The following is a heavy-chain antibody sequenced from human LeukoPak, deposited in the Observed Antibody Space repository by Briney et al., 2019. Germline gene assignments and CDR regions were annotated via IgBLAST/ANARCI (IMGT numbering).Heavy chain of an antibody. CDR1: GYTFTGYY. V-gene: IGHV1-2*02. CDR3: ARAGVWDYSDTSGYHNGAFDI. Sequence: ASVKVSCKASGYTFTGYYLHWVRQAPGQGLEWMGWINPNHGDTNYAQKFQGRVTMTRDTSISTAYMELSRLRSGDTALYYCARAGVWDYSDTSGYHNGAFDIWGQGTMVTVSS. CDR2: INPNHGDT. D-gene: IGHD3-22*01. J-gene: IGHJ3*02.